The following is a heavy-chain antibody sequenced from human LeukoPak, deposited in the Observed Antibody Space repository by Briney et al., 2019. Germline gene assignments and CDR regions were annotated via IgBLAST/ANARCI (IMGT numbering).Heavy chain of an antibody. J-gene: IGHJ4*02. Sequence: SETLSLTCAVYGGSFSGYYWSWIRQPPGKGLEWIGEINHSGSTNYNPSLKSRVTISVDTSRNQFSLKLSSVTAADTAVYYCARAGPGGVWGSYRYPDYWGQGTLVTASS. D-gene: IGHD3-16*02. V-gene: IGHV4-34*01. CDR1: GGSFSGYY. CDR2: INHSGST. CDR3: ARAGPGGVWGSYRYPDY.